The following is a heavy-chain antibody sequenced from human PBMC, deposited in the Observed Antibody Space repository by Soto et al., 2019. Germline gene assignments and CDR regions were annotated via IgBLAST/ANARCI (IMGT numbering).Heavy chain of an antibody. D-gene: IGHD3-3*01. CDR1: GGSISSGGYY. Sequence: SETLSLTCTVSGGSISSGGYYWSWIRQHPGKGLEWIGYIYYSGSTYYNPSLKSRVTISVDTSKNQFSLKLSSVTAADTAVYYRAREKYYDFWSGYYSGLGGMDVWGQGTTVTVSS. CDR3: AREKYYDFWSGYYSGLGGMDV. CDR2: IYYSGST. J-gene: IGHJ6*02. V-gene: IGHV4-31*03.